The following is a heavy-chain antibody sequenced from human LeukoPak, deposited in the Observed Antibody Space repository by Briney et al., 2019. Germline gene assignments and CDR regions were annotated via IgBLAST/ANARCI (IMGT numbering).Heavy chain of an antibody. CDR1: GGSFSDYY. V-gene: IGHV4-34*01. CDR2: INHSGST. CDR3: ARRVPAAIYYSVVPPRFDP. J-gene: IGHJ5*02. Sequence: SETLSLSCAVYGGSFSDYYWSWIRQPPGNGLEWIGEINHSGSTNYNPSLKSRVTISVDTSKNQFSLKLSSVTAADTAVYYCARRVPAAIYYSVVPPRFDPWGQGTLVTVSS. D-gene: IGHD2-2*01.